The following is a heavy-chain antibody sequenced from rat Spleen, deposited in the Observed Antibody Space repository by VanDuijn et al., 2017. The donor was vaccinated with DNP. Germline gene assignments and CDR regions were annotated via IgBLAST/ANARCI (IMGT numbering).Heavy chain of an antibody. CDR2: ISPSGGNS. V-gene: IGHV5S13*01. J-gene: IGHJ4*01. Sequence: EVQLVESGGGLVQPGRSLKVSCAVSGFTFNNYDMAWVRQAPTKGLEWVASISPSGGNSYFRGSVKGRFTISRDNAKNTLYLQMESLRSEDTATYYCAKIFGDYWGQGTSVTVSS. CDR1: GFTFNNYD. D-gene: IGHD1-1*01. CDR3: AKIFGDY.